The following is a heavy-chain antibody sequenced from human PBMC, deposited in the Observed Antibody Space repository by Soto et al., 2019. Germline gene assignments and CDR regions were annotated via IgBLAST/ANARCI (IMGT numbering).Heavy chain of an antibody. V-gene: IGHV4-59*04. CDR2: IYYSVSP. Sequence: SETLSLTCTVSGGSISSFYWSWIRQPPGKGLEWIGYIYYSVSPYYNPSLKSRVIISVDTSKNQFSLKLSSVTAADTAVYYCARGDTAMPSRWGQGTLVTVSS. CDR1: GGSISSFY. J-gene: IGHJ4*02. CDR3: ARGDTAMPSR. D-gene: IGHD5-18*01.